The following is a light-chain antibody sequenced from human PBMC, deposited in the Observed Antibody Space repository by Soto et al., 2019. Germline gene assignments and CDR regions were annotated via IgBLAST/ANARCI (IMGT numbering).Light chain of an antibody. V-gene: IGKV3-20*01. CDR3: HQYGSSPLT. Sequence: EIVLTQSPGTLSLSPGERATLSCRASQSVTSSYLAWYQQKPGQAHRLLIYGASSRATGIPDRFSGSGSGKNFTLTISKLEPQDFAMYYCHQYGSSPLTFGGGTKVEIK. CDR1: QSVTSSY. CDR2: GAS. J-gene: IGKJ4*01.